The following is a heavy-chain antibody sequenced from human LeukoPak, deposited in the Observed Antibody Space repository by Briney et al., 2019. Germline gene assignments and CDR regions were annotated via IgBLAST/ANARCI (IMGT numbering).Heavy chain of an antibody. CDR1: GYTFTTYD. CDR3: ARANYYGSGKKDLDY. Sequence: SSVKVSCKASGYTFTTYDINWVRQATGQGLEWMGWMNTNSGNTGYAQKFQGRVTMTRNTSKSTAYMELNSLRSEDTAVYYCARANYYGSGKKDLDYWGQGTLVTVSS. J-gene: IGHJ4*02. D-gene: IGHD3-10*01. CDR2: MNTNSGNT. V-gene: IGHV1-8*01.